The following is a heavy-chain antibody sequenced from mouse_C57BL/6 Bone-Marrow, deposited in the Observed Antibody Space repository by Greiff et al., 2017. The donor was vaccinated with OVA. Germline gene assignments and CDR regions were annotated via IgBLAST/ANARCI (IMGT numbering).Heavy chain of an antibody. CDR3: ARSSYGNYYFDD. D-gene: IGHD2-10*01. Sequence: VQLQQSGAELVRPGTSVKMSCKASGYTFTNYWIGWAKQRPGHGLEWIGDIYPGGGYTNYNEKFKGKATLTADKASSTAYMQFSSLTSEDSAIYYCARSSYGNYYFDDWGQGTTLTVSS. J-gene: IGHJ2*01. CDR1: GYTFTNYW. CDR2: IYPGGGYT. V-gene: IGHV1-63*01.